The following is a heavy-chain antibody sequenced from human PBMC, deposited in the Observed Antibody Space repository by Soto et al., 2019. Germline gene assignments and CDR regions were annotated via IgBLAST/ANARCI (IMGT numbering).Heavy chain of an antibody. CDR3: ARDRQLDGYYYGMDV. CDR1: GYTFTSYY. Sequence: QVQLVQSGAEVKKPGASVKVSCKASGYTFTSYYMHWVRQAPGQGLEWMGIINPSGGSTSYAQKFQGRVTMTRDTSTSTVYMELSSLRSEDTAVYYCARDRQLDGYYYGMDVWGQGTKVTVSS. V-gene: IGHV1-46*01. CDR2: INPSGGST. J-gene: IGHJ6*02. D-gene: IGHD6-6*01.